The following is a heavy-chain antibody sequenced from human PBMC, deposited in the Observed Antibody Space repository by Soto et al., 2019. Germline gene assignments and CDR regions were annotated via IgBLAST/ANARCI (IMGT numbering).Heavy chain of an antibody. Sequence: QVQLVQSEAVVRKPGASVKVSCKASGYTFNSYGISWVRQAPGQGLQWMGWISVHDGKTKYAQKDEGRLILTADTSTTTVYLDLGSLRSDDTAVYYCVRDPGGWGGWLSLDYWGQGTLLTVSS. J-gene: IGHJ4*02. V-gene: IGHV1-18*01. CDR1: GYTFNSYG. CDR2: ISVHDGKT. D-gene: IGHD2-21*01. CDR3: VRDPGGWGGWLSLDY.